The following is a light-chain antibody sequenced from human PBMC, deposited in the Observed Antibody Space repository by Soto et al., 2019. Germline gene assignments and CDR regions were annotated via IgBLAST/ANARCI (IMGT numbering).Light chain of an antibody. CDR1: EDINDW. J-gene: IGKJ1*01. CDR2: DAS. CDR3: QQYKSRRT. Sequence: DIQMPQSPSTMSASIGDSVTITGRASEDINDWLAWYQQKPGNAPKFLIYDASTLQSGVPSRFSGSGSGTEFTLTISSLQPDDSATYYCQQYKSRRTFGQGTKV. V-gene: IGKV1-5*01.